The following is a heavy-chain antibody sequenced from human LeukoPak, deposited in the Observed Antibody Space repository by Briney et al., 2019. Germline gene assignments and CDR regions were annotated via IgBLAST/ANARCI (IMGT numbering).Heavy chain of an antibody. CDR2: IYHSGST. CDR3: ARVITMVRGAANWFDP. CDR1: GGSISSGGYS. J-gene: IGHJ5*02. V-gene: IGHV4-30-2*01. Sequence: SQTLSLTYAVSGGSISSGGYSWSWIRQPPGKGLEWIGYIYHSGSTYYNPSLKSRVTISVDRSKNQFSLKLSSVTAADTAVYYCARVITMVRGAANWFDPWGQGTLVTVSS. D-gene: IGHD3-10*01.